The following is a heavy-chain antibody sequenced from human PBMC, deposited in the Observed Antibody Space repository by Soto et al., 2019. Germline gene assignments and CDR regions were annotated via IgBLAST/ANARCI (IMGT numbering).Heavy chain of an antibody. J-gene: IGHJ6*02. CDR3: ARSGGYHYGMDV. Sequence: PSQTLSLTCAISGDSVSSNSATWSWIRQSPSRGLEWLGRTYYRSKFYNEYAISVKSRMTINPDTSKNQFSLQLNSVTPEDTAVYYCARSGGYHYGMDVWGPGTKVTVSS. CDR1: GDSVSSNSAT. CDR2: TYYRSKFYN. V-gene: IGHV6-1*01. D-gene: IGHD1-1*01.